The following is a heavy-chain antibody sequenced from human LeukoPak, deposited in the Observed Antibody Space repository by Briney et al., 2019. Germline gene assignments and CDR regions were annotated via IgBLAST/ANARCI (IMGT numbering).Heavy chain of an antibody. Sequence: SETLSLTCTVSGGSISSYYWSWVRQPPGKGLEWIGFVYYTGSTNYSPSLKSRVTISVDTSKNQFSLKLRSVTAADTAVYYCAREGSRFLLYNWFDPWGQGTLVTVSS. CDR1: GGSISSYY. CDR2: VYYTGST. J-gene: IGHJ5*02. CDR3: AREGSRFLLYNWFDP. D-gene: IGHD3-16*01. V-gene: IGHV4-59*01.